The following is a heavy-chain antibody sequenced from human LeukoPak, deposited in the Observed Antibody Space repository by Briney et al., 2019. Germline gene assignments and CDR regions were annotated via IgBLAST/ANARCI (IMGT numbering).Heavy chain of an antibody. J-gene: IGHJ4*02. CDR1: GGSISSYY. Sequence: PSETLSLTCTVSGGSISSYYWSWIRQPPGKGLEWIGYIYYSGSTNYNPSLKSRVTISVDTSKNQFSLKLTSVTAADTAVYYCARGTYCGGDCYPGPYHFDYWGQGTLVTVSS. CDR3: ARGTYCGGDCYPGPYHFDY. V-gene: IGHV4-59*01. CDR2: IYYSGST. D-gene: IGHD2-21*02.